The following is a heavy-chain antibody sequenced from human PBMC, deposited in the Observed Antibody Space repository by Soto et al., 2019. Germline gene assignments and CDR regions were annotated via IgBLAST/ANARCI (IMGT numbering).Heavy chain of an antibody. CDR1: GFTFSSYA. V-gene: IGHV3-23*01. CDR3: AIFVVSWSSRYGTVF. CDR2: ISGSGGST. Sequence: GGSLRLSCAASGFTFSSYAMSWVRQAPGKGLEWVSAISGSGGSTYYADSVKGRFTISRDNSKNTLYLQMNSLRAEDTAVYYCAIFVVSWSSRYGTVFWGPATMVTVFS. D-gene: IGHD6-13*01. J-gene: IGHJ6*02.